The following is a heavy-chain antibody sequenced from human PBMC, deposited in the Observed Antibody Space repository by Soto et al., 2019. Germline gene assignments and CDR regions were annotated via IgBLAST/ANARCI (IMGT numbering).Heavy chain of an antibody. CDR3: AILGLDVDS. D-gene: IGHD3-16*01. CDR1: GDTPSTYA. Sequence: QVQLVQSGAEVQKPGSSVNVSCKASGDTPSTYAISWVRQAPGQGLEWMGGIIPILGTPNYAQRFQGRITTSADTSTRTTYMELNSVTSDATAVFYCAILGLDVDSWGQGTLVIVSS. V-gene: IGHV1-69*14. CDR2: IIPILGTP. J-gene: IGHJ4*02.